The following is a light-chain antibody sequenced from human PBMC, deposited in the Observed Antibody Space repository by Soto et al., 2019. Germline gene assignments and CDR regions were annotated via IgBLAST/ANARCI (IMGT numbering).Light chain of an antibody. CDR1: QSVSSY. CDR3: QQSSNWPHIN. CDR2: DAS. J-gene: IGKJ5*01. Sequence: IMLKHSPVTLSFSQPPSPTLPCMSSQSVSSYLAWYQQKPGQAHRLIIYDASNRATGIPARFSGSGSGTDFTLTIRRLEPEDFAVYYCQQSSNWPHINFGKGQRLELK. V-gene: IGKV3-11*01.